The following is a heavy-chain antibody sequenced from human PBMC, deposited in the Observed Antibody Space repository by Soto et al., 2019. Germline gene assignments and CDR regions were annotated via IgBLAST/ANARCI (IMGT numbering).Heavy chain of an antibody. V-gene: IGHV1-69*12. CDR3: ARDRGPSSGYYPYWFDP. CDR2: IIPIFGTA. Sequence: QVQLVQSGAEVKKPGSSVKVSCKASGGTFSSYAISWVRQAPGQGLEWMGEIIPIFGTANYAQKFQGRVTITEDESTSTAYMELSSLRSEDTAVYYCARDRGPSSGYYPYWFDPWGQGTLFTVSS. J-gene: IGHJ5*02. CDR1: GGTFSSYA. D-gene: IGHD3-22*01.